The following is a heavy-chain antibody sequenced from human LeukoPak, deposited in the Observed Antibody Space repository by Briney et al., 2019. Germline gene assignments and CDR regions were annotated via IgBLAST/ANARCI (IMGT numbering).Heavy chain of an antibody. CDR3: AKSSYYDILTGYAGV. Sequence: GGSLRLSCAASGFTFSSYAMSWVRQAPGKGLEWVSGISGRGGSRYYADSVKGRFTISRDKSKNALYLQMNSLRVEDTAVYYCAKSSYYDILTGYAGVWGQGTLVTVSS. CDR1: GFTFSSYA. D-gene: IGHD3-9*01. CDR2: ISGRGGSR. J-gene: IGHJ4*02. V-gene: IGHV3-23*01.